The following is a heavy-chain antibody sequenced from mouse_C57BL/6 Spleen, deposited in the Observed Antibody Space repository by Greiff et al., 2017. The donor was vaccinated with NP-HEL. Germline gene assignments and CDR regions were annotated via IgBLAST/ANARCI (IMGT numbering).Heavy chain of an antibody. Sequence: EVKLQESGPVLVKPGASVKMSCKASGYTFTDYYMNWVKQSHGKSLEWIGVINPYNGGTSYNQKFKGKATLTVDKSSSTAYMELNSLTSEDSAVYYCARSIYDGYYLFDYWGQGTTLTVSS. CDR2: INPYNGGT. J-gene: IGHJ2*01. V-gene: IGHV1-19*01. CDR3: ARSIYDGYYLFDY. CDR1: GYTFTDYY. D-gene: IGHD2-3*01.